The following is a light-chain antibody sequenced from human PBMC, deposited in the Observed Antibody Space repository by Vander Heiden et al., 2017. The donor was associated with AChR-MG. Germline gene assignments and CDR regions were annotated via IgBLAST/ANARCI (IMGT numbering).Light chain of an antibody. CDR3: QQYGTSPYT. J-gene: IGKJ2*01. V-gene: IGKV3-20*01. CDR1: QSVSNNY. Sequence: EIVLTQSPCTLSLSPGERATLSCRASQSVSNNYLAWYQHKPGQAPRLLIHGASSRATGVVDRFSGSGSGTDFTLTISRLEPEDFAVYYCQQYGTSPYTFGQGTKLEIK. CDR2: GAS.